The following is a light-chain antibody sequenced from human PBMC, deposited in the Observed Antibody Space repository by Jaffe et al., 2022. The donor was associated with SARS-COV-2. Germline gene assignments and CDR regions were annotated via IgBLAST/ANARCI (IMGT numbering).Light chain of an antibody. V-gene: IGLV1-47*01. CDR1: SSNIGSHY. J-gene: IGLJ3*02. CDR3: SSWDTSLIVWA. CDR2: KTN. Sequence: QSVLTQPPSASGTPGQTVTIPCSGSSSNIGSHYVYWYHQLPGAAPKLLIYKTNQRPSGVPDRFSGSKSDTSASLAISGLRSGDEGVYYCSSWDTSLIVWAFGGGTKLTVL.